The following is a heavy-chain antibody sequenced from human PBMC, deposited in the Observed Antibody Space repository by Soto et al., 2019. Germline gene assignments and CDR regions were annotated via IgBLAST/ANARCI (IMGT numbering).Heavy chain of an antibody. Sequence: GGSLRLSCAASGFTFSSYGMPWVRQAPGKGLEWVAVIWYDGSNKYYADSVKGRFTISRDNSKNTLYLQMNSLRAEDTAVYYCARDVEMATAWPDYWGQGTLVTVSS. CDR1: GFTFSSYG. D-gene: IGHD5-12*01. CDR2: IWYDGSNK. V-gene: IGHV3-33*01. J-gene: IGHJ4*02. CDR3: ARDVEMATAWPDY.